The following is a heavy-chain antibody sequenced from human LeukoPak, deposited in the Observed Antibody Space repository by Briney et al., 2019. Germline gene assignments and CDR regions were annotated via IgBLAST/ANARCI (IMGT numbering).Heavy chain of an antibody. Sequence: ASETLSLTCTVSGGSISSYYWSWIRQPAGKGLEWIGRIYTSGSTNYNPSLKSRVTMSVDTSKNQFSLKLSSVTAADTAVYYCARVVEYSSSPGSWFDPWGQGTLVTVSS. CDR1: GGSISSYY. V-gene: IGHV4-4*07. D-gene: IGHD6-6*01. CDR2: IYTSGST. CDR3: ARVVEYSSSPGSWFDP. J-gene: IGHJ5*02.